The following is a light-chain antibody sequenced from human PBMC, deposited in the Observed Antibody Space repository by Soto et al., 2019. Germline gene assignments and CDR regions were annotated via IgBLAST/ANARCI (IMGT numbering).Light chain of an antibody. V-gene: IGKV3-20*01. CDR3: QMYNNWVGT. Sequence: EIVLTQSPGTLSLSPGERATLSCRASQSVSNNYLAWYQQKPGQAPRLLIYGASNRATGIPDRFSGSGSGTDFTLTINSLQSEDFAVYYCQMYNNWVGTFGGGTKVDIK. CDR2: GAS. CDR1: QSVSNNY. J-gene: IGKJ4*01.